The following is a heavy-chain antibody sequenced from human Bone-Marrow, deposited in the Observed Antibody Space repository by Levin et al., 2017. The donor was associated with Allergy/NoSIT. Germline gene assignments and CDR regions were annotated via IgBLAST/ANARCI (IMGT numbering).Heavy chain of an antibody. V-gene: IGHV4-31*03. D-gene: IGHD5-12*01. CDR3: ARDTGYDLDS. J-gene: IGHJ4*02. CDR2: IYHSGNT. CDR1: GGSIGGGGYY. Sequence: TSQTLSLTCTVSGGSIGGGGYYWSWIRQHPGKGLEWVGYIYHSGNTYYNPSLKRRLSISVDTSRNQFSLKLSSVTAADTAVYYCARDTGYDLDSWGQGTLVTVSS.